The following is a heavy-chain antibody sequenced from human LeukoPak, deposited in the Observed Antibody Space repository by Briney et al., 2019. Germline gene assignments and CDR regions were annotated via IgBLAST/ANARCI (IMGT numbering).Heavy chain of an antibody. J-gene: IGHJ4*02. V-gene: IGHV3-72*01. CDR2: SRNKADSYST. CDR1: GLTFSDHY. Sequence: GWSLRLSCAASGLTFSDHYMDWVRQAPGKGLEWVGCSRNKADSYSTEYAASVKGRFTISRDDSKNSLYLQMNSLRTEDTAVYYCARGIRHSTGYCYFDYWGQGTLVTVSS. D-gene: IGHD3-22*01. CDR3: ARGIRHSTGYCYFDY.